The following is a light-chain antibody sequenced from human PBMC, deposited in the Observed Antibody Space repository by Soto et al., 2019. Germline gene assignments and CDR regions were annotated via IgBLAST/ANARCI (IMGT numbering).Light chain of an antibody. CDR1: QSLSGSH. CDR3: QQFDNLPFT. J-gene: IGKJ3*01. V-gene: IGKV3-20*01. Sequence: IVLTQSPGTLSLSPGERATLSCRASQSLSGSHFAWYQQKPAQAPRVVIYGASTRATGIPDRFSGGGSGRNFTLTISRLEPEAFAVYYCQQFDNLPFTFGPGTTVDLK. CDR2: GAS.